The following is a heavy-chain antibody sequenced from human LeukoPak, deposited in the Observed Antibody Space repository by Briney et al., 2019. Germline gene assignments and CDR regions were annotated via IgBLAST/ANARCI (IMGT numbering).Heavy chain of an antibody. V-gene: IGHV1-69*13. Sequence: SVKVSCRASGGTFSSYAISWVRQAPGQGLEWMGGIIPIFDTANYAQKFQGRVTITADESTSTAYMELSSLRSEDTAVYYCARDNEWLSPYNWFDPWGQGTLVTVSS. CDR2: IIPIFDTA. CDR3: ARDNEWLSPYNWFDP. J-gene: IGHJ5*02. D-gene: IGHD3-3*01. CDR1: GGTFSSYA.